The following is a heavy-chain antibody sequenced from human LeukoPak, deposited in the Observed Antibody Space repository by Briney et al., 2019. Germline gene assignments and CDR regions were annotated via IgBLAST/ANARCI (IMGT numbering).Heavy chain of an antibody. J-gene: IGHJ4*02. Sequence: SVKVSCKASGGTFSSYAISWVRQAPGQGLEWMGGIIPIFGTANYAQKFQGRVTITADESTSTAYMELSSLRSEDTAMYYCARHTFGRYSSSWSPVDSWGQGTLVTVSS. CDR2: IIPIFGTA. CDR1: GGTFSSYA. D-gene: IGHD6-13*01. V-gene: IGHV1-69*13. CDR3: ARHTFGRYSSSWSPVDS.